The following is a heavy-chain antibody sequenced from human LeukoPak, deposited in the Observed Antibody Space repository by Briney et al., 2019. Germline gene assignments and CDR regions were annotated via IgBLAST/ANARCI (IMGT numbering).Heavy chain of an antibody. V-gene: IGHV5-51*01. CDR3: ARTYYHDSSGTGMDV. CDR2: IYPADSAA. J-gene: IGHJ6*02. Sequence: GESLKISCKASGYSFTTYWIGWVRQMPGKGLEWMGIIYPADSAAKYSPSFQGQVTISADKSISTAYLQWSSLKASDTAMYYCARTYYHDSSGTGMDVWGQGTTVTVSS. D-gene: IGHD3-22*01. CDR1: GYSFTTYW.